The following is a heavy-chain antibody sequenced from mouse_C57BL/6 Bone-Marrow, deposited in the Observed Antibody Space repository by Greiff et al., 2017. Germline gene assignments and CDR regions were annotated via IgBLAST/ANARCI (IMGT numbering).Heavy chain of an antibody. CDR2: IDPSDSYT. Sequence: QVQLQQPGAELVMPGASVKLSCKASGYTFTSYWMHWVKQRPGQGLEWIGEIDPSDSYTNYNQKFQGKSTLTVDKSSSTAYMQLSSMTSEDSAVYYCARSGDYGDYYAMDYWGQGTSVTGSS. V-gene: IGHV1-69*01. CDR1: GYTFTSYW. CDR3: ARSGDYGDYYAMDY. J-gene: IGHJ4*01. D-gene: IGHD2-4*01.